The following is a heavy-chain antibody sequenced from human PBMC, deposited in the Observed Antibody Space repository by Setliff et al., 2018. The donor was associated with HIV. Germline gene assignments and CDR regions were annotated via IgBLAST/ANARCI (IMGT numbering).Heavy chain of an antibody. CDR2: INHSGST. Sequence: PSETLSLTCAVYGGSFSGYYWSWIRQPPGKGLEWIGEINHSGSTNYNPSLKGRVTISVDTSKNQFSLKLSSVTAADTAVYYCARASSGYSVFNRLDDAFDIWGQGTMVTVSS. J-gene: IGHJ3*02. V-gene: IGHV4-34*01. D-gene: IGHD3-22*01. CDR3: ARASSGYSVFNRLDDAFDI. CDR1: GGSFSGYY.